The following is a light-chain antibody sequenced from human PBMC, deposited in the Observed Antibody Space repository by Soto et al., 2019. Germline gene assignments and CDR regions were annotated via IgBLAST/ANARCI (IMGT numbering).Light chain of an antibody. J-gene: IGKJ1*01. Sequence: EIVLTQSPGTLSLSPGERATLSCRASQSVSSSYLAWYQQKPGQAPRLLIYGASSRATGIPDRFSGSGSGTDFTLTISRLEPEDFGVYYCQQYASSPRTFGQGTKVDIK. CDR2: GAS. CDR1: QSVSSSY. V-gene: IGKV3-20*01. CDR3: QQYASSPRT.